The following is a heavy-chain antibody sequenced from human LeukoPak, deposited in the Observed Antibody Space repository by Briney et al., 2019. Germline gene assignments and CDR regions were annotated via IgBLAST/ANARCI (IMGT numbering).Heavy chain of an antibody. Sequence: VGAPRLSSAASGFTLSSYTMNWVRHDPGKGLEWVSYISSSSSSIYYADSVKGRFTISRDNARNSLYLQMNSLRDEDTAVYYCARLSGLPNTFDYWGQGTVVSVSS. CDR3: ARLSGLPNTFDY. D-gene: IGHD5-12*01. CDR1: GFTLSSYT. CDR2: ISSSSSSI. J-gene: IGHJ4*02. V-gene: IGHV3-48*02.